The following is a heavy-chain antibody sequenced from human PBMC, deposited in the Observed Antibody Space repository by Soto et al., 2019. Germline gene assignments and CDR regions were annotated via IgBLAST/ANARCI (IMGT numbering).Heavy chain of an antibody. Sequence: GGSLRLSCAASGFTVSSNYMSWVRQAPGKGLEWVSVIYSGGSTYYADSVKGRFTISRDDSKNTLFLQMNSLRAEDTAVYYFATAKLLLPWLFDYWGQGTLVTVSS. CDR2: IYSGGST. V-gene: IGHV3-66*01. D-gene: IGHD2-15*01. CDR3: ATAKLLLPWLFDY. CDR1: GFTVSSNY. J-gene: IGHJ4*02.